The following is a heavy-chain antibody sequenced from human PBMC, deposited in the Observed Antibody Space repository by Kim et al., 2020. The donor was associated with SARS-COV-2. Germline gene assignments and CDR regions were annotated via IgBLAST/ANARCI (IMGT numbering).Heavy chain of an antibody. D-gene: IGHD3-9*01. Sequence: HADSVKGRFIISRDNAKNSLYLQMNSLSDEDSAIYFCARGDILTGAYGLDVWGQGTTVIVSS. V-gene: IGHV3-48*02. CDR3: ARGDILTGAYGLDV. J-gene: IGHJ6*02.